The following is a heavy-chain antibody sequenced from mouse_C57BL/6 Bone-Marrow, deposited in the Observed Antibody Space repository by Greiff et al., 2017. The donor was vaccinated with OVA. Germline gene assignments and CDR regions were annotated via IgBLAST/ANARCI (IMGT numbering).Heavy chain of an antibody. J-gene: IGHJ2*01. Sequence: EVKLVESGGGLVQPGGSLKLSCAASGFTFSDYYMYWVRQTPEKRLEWVAYISNGGGSTYYPDTVKGRFTISRDNAKNTLYLQMSRLKSEDTAMYYCARSYYFDYWGQGTTLTVSS. CDR3: ARSYYFDY. V-gene: IGHV5-12*01. CDR2: ISNGGGST. CDR1: GFTFSDYY.